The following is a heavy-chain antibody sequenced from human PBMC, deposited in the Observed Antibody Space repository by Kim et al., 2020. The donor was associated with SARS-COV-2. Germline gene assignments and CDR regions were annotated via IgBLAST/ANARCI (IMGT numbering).Heavy chain of an antibody. CDR2: ISGSGGST. V-gene: IGHV3-23*01. D-gene: IGHD3-3*01. CDR3: AKDPYYDFWSGYYCDY. J-gene: IGHJ4*02. CDR1: GFTFSNYA. Sequence: GGSLRLSCAASGFTFSNYAMNWVRQAPGKGLEWVSAISGSGGSTYYADSVKGRFTISRDNSKNTLYLQMNSLRAEDTAVYYCAKDPYYDFWSGYYCDYWGQGTLVTVSS.